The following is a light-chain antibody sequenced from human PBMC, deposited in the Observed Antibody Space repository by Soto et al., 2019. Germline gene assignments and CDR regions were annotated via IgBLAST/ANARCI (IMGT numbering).Light chain of an antibody. Sequence: QSALTQPASVSGSPGQSITISCTGSSSDVGFYDYVSWYQQHPGKAPQLMIYDVSNRPSGVSDRFSGSKSGNTASLTISGLQAEDEADYYCISYPNTASRVFGGGTKLTVL. V-gene: IGLV2-14*03. CDR3: ISYPNTASRV. J-gene: IGLJ3*02. CDR2: DVS. CDR1: SSDVGFYDY.